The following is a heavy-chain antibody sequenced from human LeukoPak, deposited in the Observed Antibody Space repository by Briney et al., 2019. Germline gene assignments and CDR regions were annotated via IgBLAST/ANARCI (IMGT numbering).Heavy chain of an antibody. J-gene: IGHJ4*02. V-gene: IGHV4-34*01. CDR3: AREAPSDYSDSSGYPYWGFDY. CDR1: GGSFSGYY. CDR2: INHSGST. D-gene: IGHD3-22*01. Sequence: SETLSLTCAVYGGSFSGYYWSWIRQPPGKGLEWIGEINHSGSTSYNPSLKSRVTISVDTSKNQFSLKLSSVTAADTAVYYCAREAPSDYSDSSGYPYWGFDYWGQGTLVTVSS.